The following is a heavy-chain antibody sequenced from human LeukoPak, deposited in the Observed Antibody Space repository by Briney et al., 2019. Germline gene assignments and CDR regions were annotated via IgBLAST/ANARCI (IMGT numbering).Heavy chain of an antibody. CDR3: ARTRKVWSGYFAFDI. CDR2: INHSGST. CDR1: GGSFSGYY. Sequence: PSETLSLTCAVYGGSFSGYYWSWIRQPPGKGLEWIGEINHSGSTNYNPSLKSRVTISVDTSKNQFSLMLSSVTAEDTAVYYCARTRKVWSGYFAFDIWGEGTMVTVSS. V-gene: IGHV4-34*01. D-gene: IGHD3-3*01. J-gene: IGHJ3*02.